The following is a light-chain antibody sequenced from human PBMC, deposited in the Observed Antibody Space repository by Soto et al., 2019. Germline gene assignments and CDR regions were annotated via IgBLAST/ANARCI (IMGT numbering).Light chain of an antibody. V-gene: IGKV3-11*01. Sequence: EIVLTQSPATLSLSPGERATLSCRASQSVSGYLAWYQQKPGQAPRLLIYDASNRATGIPARFSGSGSRTDFTLTISSLEPDDFAVYYCQQRSDWPSTFGGGTKVQIK. CDR3: QQRSDWPST. CDR1: QSVSGY. CDR2: DAS. J-gene: IGKJ4*01.